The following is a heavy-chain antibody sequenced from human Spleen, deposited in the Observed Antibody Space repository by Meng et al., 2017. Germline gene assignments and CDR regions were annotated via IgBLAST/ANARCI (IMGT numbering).Heavy chain of an antibody. V-gene: IGHV4-61*03. CDR2: IFNTGST. CDR1: GDSVSSGSSY. J-gene: IGHJ5*02. CDR3: ARYAYGSGSYYKSHTNFFDP. D-gene: IGHD3-10*01. Sequence: GSLRLSCTVSGDSVSSGSSYWSWIRQPPGKGLEWIGFIFNTGSTNYNPSLKSRVTISLDTSKNHFSLRLTSVTAADTAVYYCARYAYGSGSYYKSHTNFFDPWGQGTLVTVSS.